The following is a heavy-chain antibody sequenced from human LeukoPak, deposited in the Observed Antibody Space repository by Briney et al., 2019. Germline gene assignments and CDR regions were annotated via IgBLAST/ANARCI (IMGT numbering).Heavy chain of an antibody. Sequence: ASVKVSCKASGYTFTSYAMNWVRQAPGQGLEWMGWINTNTGNPTYAQGFTGRFVFSLDTSVSTAYLQISSLKAEDTAVYYCAKDFIGPYYYDSSGYSAFDIWGQGTMVTVSS. J-gene: IGHJ3*02. D-gene: IGHD3-22*01. CDR2: INTNTGNP. CDR1: GYTFTSYA. V-gene: IGHV7-4-1*02. CDR3: AKDFIGPYYYDSSGYSAFDI.